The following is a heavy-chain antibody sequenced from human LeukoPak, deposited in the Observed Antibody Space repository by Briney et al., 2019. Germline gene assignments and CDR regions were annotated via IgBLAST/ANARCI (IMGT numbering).Heavy chain of an antibody. CDR2: IYSGGST. CDR3: ARLYGTFLEWSPYFDY. J-gene: IGHJ4*02. CDR1: GFTFSNYG. D-gene: IGHD3-3*02. V-gene: IGHV3-53*04. Sequence: GGSLRLSCAASGFTFSNYGIHWVRQAPGKGLEWVSVIYSGGSTYYADSVKGRFTISRHNSKNTLYLQMNSLRAEDTAVYYCARLYGTFLEWSPYFDYWGQGTLVTVSS.